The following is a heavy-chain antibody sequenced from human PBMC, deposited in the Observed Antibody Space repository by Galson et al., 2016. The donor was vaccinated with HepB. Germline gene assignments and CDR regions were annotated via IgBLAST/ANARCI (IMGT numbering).Heavy chain of an antibody. V-gene: IGHV3-23*01. CDR3: AKSGFFGELDK. CDR1: AGTFKNYA. D-gene: IGHD3-10*01. J-gene: IGHJ4*02. CDR2: ISGRGGRT. Sequence: SLRLSCAVSAGTFKNYAMNWVRQAPGKGLEWVAAISGRGGRTSYEDSVRGRFTISRDNSKSTLFLRMNSVGVEDTAVYFCAKSGFFGELDKWGQGTGVVVSS.